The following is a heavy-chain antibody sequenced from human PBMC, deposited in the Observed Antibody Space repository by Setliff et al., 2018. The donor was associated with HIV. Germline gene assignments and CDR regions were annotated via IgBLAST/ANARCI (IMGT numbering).Heavy chain of an antibody. D-gene: IGHD2-2*01. CDR2: IYTSGTT. CDR1: SASISNYH. Sequence: LSLTCAVSSASISNYHWSWIRQTPGKGLEWIGSIYTSGTTNYNPSLEGRITTSVDQSKNHFSLNLHSVTAADTAVYYCAIGDEYPGVFQSWGQGKVVTVSS. CDR3: AIGDEYPGVFQS. J-gene: IGHJ5*02. V-gene: IGHV4-4*09.